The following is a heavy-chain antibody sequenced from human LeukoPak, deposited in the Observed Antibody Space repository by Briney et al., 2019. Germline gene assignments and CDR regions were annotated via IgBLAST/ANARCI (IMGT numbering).Heavy chain of an antibody. CDR3: GRHQTMYYGMDV. Sequence: SETLSLTCTVSGGAISSSSYYWGWIRQPPGKGLEWVGSIFYSGSTYYNPSLKGRVTISVDTSKNQSSLKLSSVTAADTAVYYCGRHQTMYYGMDVWGQGTTVTVSS. J-gene: IGHJ6*02. V-gene: IGHV4-39*01. CDR2: IFYSGST. CDR1: GGAISSSSYY. D-gene: IGHD4/OR15-4a*01.